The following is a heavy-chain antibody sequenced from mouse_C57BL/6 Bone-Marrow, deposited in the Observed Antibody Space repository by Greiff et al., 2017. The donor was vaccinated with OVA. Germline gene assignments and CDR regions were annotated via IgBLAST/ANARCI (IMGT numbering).Heavy chain of an antibody. CDR2: INPSSGYT. V-gene: IGHV1-7*01. CDR1: GYTFTSYW. CDR3: ELTGRYFDV. J-gene: IGHJ1*03. Sequence: VVESGAELAKPGASVKLSCKASGYTFTSYWMHWVKQRPGQGLEWIGYINPSSGYTKYNQKFKDKATLTADKSSSTAYMQLSSLTYEGSAVYYCELTGRYFDVWGTGTTVTVSS. D-gene: IGHD4-1*01.